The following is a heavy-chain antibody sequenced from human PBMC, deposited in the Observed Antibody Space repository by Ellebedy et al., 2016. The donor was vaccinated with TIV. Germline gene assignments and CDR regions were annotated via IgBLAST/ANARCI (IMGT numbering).Heavy chain of an antibody. J-gene: IGHJ4*02. CDR1: GFSFSSYA. V-gene: IGHV3-23*01. CDR3: AKASRYSSGWYFLS. Sequence: PGGSLRLSCAASGFSFSSYAMSWVRQAPGKGLEWVSTIRGSGDSTYYADSVKGRFTISRDNSKNTLYLQMSGLRAEDTAQYYCAKASRYSSGWYFLSWGRGTLVTVSA. D-gene: IGHD6-19*01. CDR2: IRGSGDST.